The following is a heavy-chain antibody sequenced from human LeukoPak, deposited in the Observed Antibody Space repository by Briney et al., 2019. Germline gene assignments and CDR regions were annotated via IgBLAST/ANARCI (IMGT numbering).Heavy chain of an antibody. D-gene: IGHD3-16*01. Sequence: GGSLRLSCAASGFTFSSYWMGWVRQAPGKGLEWVANIKQDGSEKYYVDSVKGRCTTSRDNAKKSLYLQMNSLRAEDTAVYYCARDGGSFDYWGQGTLVTVSS. CDR1: GFTFSSYW. V-gene: IGHV3-7*01. J-gene: IGHJ4*02. CDR2: IKQDGSEK. CDR3: ARDGGSFDY.